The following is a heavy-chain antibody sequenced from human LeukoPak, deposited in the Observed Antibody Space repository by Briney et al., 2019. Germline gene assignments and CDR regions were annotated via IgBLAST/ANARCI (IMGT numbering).Heavy chain of an antibody. CDR1: GFTFSSYA. D-gene: IGHD3-16*01. CDR2: ISGSGGST. V-gene: IGHV3-23*01. J-gene: IGHJ4*02. Sequence: GSLILSCAASGFTFSSYAMSWVRQAPGKGLEWVSAISGSGGSTYYADSVKGRFTISRDNSKNTLYLQMNSLRAEDTAVYYYANRAAVGDAYYFDYWGQGTLVTVSS. CDR3: ANRAAVGDAYYFDY.